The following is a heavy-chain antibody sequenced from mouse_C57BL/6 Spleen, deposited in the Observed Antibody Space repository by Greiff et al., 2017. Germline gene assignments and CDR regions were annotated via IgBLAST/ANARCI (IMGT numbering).Heavy chain of an antibody. CDR3: ARWAYGSSWFAY. Sequence: VQLQQSGPELVKPGASVKISCKASGYAFSSSWMNWVKQRPGKGLEWIGRIYPGDGDTNYNGKFKGKATLTADKSSSTAYMQLSSLTSEDSAVYFCARWAYGSSWFAYWGQGTLVTVSA. V-gene: IGHV1-82*01. CDR2: IYPGDGDT. CDR1: GYAFSSSW. D-gene: IGHD1-1*01. J-gene: IGHJ3*01.